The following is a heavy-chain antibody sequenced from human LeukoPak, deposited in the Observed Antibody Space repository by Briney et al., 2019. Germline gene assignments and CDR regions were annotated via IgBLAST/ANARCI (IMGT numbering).Heavy chain of an antibody. CDR3: ARTNSSGWYGVDWFDP. V-gene: IGHV3-11*04. Sequence: LSLTCTVSGGSISSYYWSWIRQAPGKGLEWVSYISSSGSTIYYADSVKGRFTISRDNAKNSLYLQMNSLRAEDTAVYYCARTNSSGWYGVDWFDPWGQGTLVTVSS. D-gene: IGHD6-19*01. CDR2: ISSSGSTI. CDR1: GGSISSYY. J-gene: IGHJ5*02.